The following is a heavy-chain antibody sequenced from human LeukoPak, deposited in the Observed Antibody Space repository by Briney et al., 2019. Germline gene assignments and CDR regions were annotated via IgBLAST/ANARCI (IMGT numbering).Heavy chain of an antibody. D-gene: IGHD1-26*01. Sequence: SVKVSCKASGGTFSSYAISWVRQAPGQGLEWMGRIIPILGIANYAQKFQGRVTITADKSTSTAYMELSSLRSEDTAVYYCARFEDQSGSYRFWGQGTLVTVPS. J-gene: IGHJ1*01. V-gene: IGHV1-69*04. CDR2: IIPILGIA. CDR1: GGTFSSYA. CDR3: ARFEDQSGSYRF.